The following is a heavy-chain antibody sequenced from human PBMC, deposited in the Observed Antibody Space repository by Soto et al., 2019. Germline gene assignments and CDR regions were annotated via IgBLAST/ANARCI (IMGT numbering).Heavy chain of an antibody. Sequence: SETLSLTCTVSGGSISSYYWSWIRQPPGKGLEWIGYIYYSGSTNYNPSLKSRVTISVDTSKNQFSLKLSSVTAADTAVYYCARSSSFIGIAYYFDSWGQGTLVTVSS. CDR3: ARSSSFIGIAYYFDS. D-gene: IGHD6-13*01. J-gene: IGHJ4*02. V-gene: IGHV4-59*01. CDR1: GGSISSYY. CDR2: IYYSGST.